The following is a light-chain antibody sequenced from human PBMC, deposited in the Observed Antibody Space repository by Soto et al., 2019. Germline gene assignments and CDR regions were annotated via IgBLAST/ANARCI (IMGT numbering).Light chain of an antibody. CDR3: QHYYSYPRT. Sequence: AIRMTQSPSSLSASTGDRVTITCRASQGISSYLAWYQQKPGKAPKLLIYAASTLQSGVPSRFSGSGSGTDFTLTISCLQSEDFATYYCQHYYSYPRTFSQGTKVEIK. V-gene: IGKV1-8*01. J-gene: IGKJ1*01. CDR1: QGISSY. CDR2: AAS.